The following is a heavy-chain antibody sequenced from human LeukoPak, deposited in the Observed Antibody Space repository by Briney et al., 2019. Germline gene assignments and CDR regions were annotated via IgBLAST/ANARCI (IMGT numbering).Heavy chain of an antibody. CDR2: IYTSGST. Sequence: SETLSLTCTVSGGSISSYYWSWIRQPAGKGLEWIGRIYTSGSTNYNPSLKSRVTMSVDTSKNQFSLKLSPVTAADTAVYYCARDAPSSGWYVPGFDPWGQGTLVTVSS. V-gene: IGHV4-4*07. CDR1: GGSISSYY. CDR3: ARDAPSSGWYVPGFDP. D-gene: IGHD6-19*01. J-gene: IGHJ5*02.